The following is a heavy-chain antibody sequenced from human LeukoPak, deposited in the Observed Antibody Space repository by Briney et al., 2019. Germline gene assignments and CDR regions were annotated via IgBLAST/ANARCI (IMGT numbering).Heavy chain of an antibody. CDR1: GGSIRPYY. V-gene: IGHV4-4*07. D-gene: IGHD3-9*01. CDR2: FYTSGNT. Sequence: PSETLSLTCIVSGGSIRPYYWSWIRQPAGKGLEWIGRFYTSGNTNYNPSLNSRVTMSLGTSTNQFSLRLSSVTAADTALYYCARGRTYYDIWGQGTLVTVSS. J-gene: IGHJ4*02. CDR3: ARGRTYYDI.